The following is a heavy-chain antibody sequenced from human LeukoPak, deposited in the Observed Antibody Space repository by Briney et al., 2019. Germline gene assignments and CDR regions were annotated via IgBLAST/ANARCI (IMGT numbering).Heavy chain of an antibody. CDR2: INPSSGST. D-gene: IGHD6-6*01. CDR1: GYTFTSYY. J-gene: IGHJ5*02. V-gene: IGHV1-46*01. Sequence: ASVKVSCKASGYTFTSYYMHWVRQAPGQGLEWMGMINPSSGSTTYAQKFQGRVTMTRDTSTTTVYMELSSLTSEDTAVYYCAREEGYSTSSWAYNWFDPWGQGTLVTVSS. CDR3: AREEGYSTSSWAYNWFDP.